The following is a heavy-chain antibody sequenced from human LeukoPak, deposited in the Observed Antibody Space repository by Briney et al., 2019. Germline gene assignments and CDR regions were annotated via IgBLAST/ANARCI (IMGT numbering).Heavy chain of an antibody. J-gene: IGHJ3*02. Sequence: GGSLRLSCAASGFPFSGSGMHWVRQAPGKGLEWVAIIWYDGSNQYYADSVKGRFTISRDNSKNTVDLQMNSLRAEDTAVYYCARDRGGSYFNDAFDIWGQGTMVTVSS. CDR2: IWYDGSNQ. D-gene: IGHD1-26*01. CDR1: GFPFSGSG. V-gene: IGHV3-33*01. CDR3: ARDRGGSYFNDAFDI.